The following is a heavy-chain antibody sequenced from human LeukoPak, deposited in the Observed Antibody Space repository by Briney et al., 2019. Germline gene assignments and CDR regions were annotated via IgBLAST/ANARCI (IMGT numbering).Heavy chain of an antibody. D-gene: IGHD2-15*01. CDR1: GDSISSYY. CDR2: IYTSGST. CDR3: ARGLGYCSGGSCLAFDY. V-gene: IGHV4-4*07. J-gene: IGHJ4*02. Sequence: PSETLSLTCTVSGDSISSYYWSWIRQPPGKGLECIGRIYTSGSTTYNPSLKSRVTMSVDTSKNQSSLKLSSVTAADTAVYYCARGLGYCSGGSCLAFDYWGQGTRVTVSS.